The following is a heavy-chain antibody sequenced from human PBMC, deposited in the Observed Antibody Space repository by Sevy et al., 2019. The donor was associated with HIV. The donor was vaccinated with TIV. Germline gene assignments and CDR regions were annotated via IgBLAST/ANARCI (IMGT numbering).Heavy chain of an antibody. CDR3: ATHAGIAAAGRVFDY. CDR2: TRNEADGYTT. V-gene: IGHV3-72*01. CDR1: GFTFSDHY. Sequence: GGSLRLSCVASGFTFSDHYMEWVRQAPGKGLEWVGRTRNEADGYTTEYAASVKGRFTISRDESKNSLYVQMNSLKAEDTAIYYCATHAGIAAAGRVFDYWGQGTLVTVSS. D-gene: IGHD6-13*01. J-gene: IGHJ4*02.